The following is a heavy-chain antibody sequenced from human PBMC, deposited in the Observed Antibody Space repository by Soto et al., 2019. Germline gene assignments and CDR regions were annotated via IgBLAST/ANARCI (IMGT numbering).Heavy chain of an antibody. V-gene: IGHV3-30*04. CDR2: ISSTGMKE. CDR1: GFSFSDYP. J-gene: IGHJ4*02. D-gene: IGHD3-22*01. Sequence: QVQLVESGGGVVQPGRSLSLSCAASGFSFSDYPMHWVRQAPGKGLEWVASISSTGMKEYYGDSVKGLLTISRDSSKNTLYLQMSSLRAEDTAVYYCARESWYSDSSGNYFSNYFDSWGQGTLVTVSS. CDR3: ARESWYSDSSGNYFSNYFDS.